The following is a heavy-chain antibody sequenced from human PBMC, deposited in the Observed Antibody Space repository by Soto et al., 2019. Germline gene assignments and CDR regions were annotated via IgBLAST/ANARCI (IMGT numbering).Heavy chain of an antibody. Sequence: EVQLVQSGAEVKKPGESLRISCKGSGYSFTSYWISWVRQMPGKGLEWMGRIDPSDSYTNYSPSFQGHVTISADKSISTACLQWSSLKASDTAMYYCARQGKGHGRAVAGYYYGMDVWGQGTTVTVSS. V-gene: IGHV5-10-1*01. J-gene: IGHJ6*02. CDR2: IDPSDSYT. D-gene: IGHD6-19*01. CDR1: GYSFTSYW. CDR3: ARQGKGHGRAVAGYYYGMDV.